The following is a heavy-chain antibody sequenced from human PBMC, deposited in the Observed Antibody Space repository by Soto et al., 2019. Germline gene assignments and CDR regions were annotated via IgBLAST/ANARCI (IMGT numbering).Heavy chain of an antibody. V-gene: IGHV3-74*01. D-gene: IGHD3-3*01. CDR2: INSDGSST. CDR3: ARDPTTYYDFWRYYNWFDP. CDR1: GFTFSSYW. J-gene: IGHJ5*02. Sequence: SGGALRLSCAASGFTFSSYWMHWVRQAPGKGLVWVSRINSDGSSTSYADSVKGRFTISRDNAKNTLYLQMNSLRAEDTAVYYCARDPTTYYDFWRYYNWFDPWGQGTLVTVSS.